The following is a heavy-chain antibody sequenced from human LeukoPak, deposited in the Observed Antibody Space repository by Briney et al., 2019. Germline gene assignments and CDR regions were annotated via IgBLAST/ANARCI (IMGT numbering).Heavy chain of an antibody. D-gene: IGHD5-18*01. J-gene: IGHJ5*02. Sequence: PSETLSLTCSVAGGSISTYYWNWIRQIPGKGLEWIGHISNGNTDYNPSLKSRVTISVDTSKNQFSLRLTSVTAADTAVYYCARDKAHSYGRYFDPWGQGALVIVSS. V-gene: IGHV4-59*01. CDR1: GGSISTYY. CDR3: ARDKAHSYGRYFDP. CDR2: ISNGNT.